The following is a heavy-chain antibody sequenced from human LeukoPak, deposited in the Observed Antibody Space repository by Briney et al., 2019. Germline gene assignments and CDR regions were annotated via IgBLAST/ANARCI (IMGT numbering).Heavy chain of an antibody. Sequence: GESLKISCKGSGYNFTNYWIGWVRKMPGKGLDWMGIIYPGDSDIRYSPSFQGQVTISADKSISTAYLKWSSLKASDTAMYYCARSDSSGPARGIQHWGQGTLVTVSS. D-gene: IGHD3-22*01. CDR1: GYNFTNYW. CDR2: IYPGDSDI. J-gene: IGHJ1*01. CDR3: ARSDSSGPARGIQH. V-gene: IGHV5-51*01.